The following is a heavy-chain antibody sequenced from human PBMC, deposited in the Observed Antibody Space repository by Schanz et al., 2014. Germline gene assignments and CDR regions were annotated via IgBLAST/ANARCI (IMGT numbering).Heavy chain of an antibody. CDR1: GFDFNSYS. J-gene: IGHJ6*02. CDR3: AKGMGYCSGGTCYDCYYYGLDV. V-gene: IGHV3-23*04. Sequence: EVQLVESGGGLVQPGGSLRLSCEASGFDFNSYSMNWVRQAPGKGLEWVSALSGSGGSTYYADSVKGRFTISRDNSENSLYLQMNSLSADDTAVFYCAKGMGYCSGGTCYDCYYYGLDVWGQGTTVTVSS. CDR2: LSGSGGST. D-gene: IGHD2-15*01.